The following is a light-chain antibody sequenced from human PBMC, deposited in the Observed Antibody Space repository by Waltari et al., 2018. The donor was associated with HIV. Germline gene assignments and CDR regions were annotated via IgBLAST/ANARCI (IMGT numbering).Light chain of an antibody. CDR3: SSYTNTNTLI. J-gene: IGLJ2*01. Sequence: QSVLTQPPSASATPGQRVTISCSGSSSNIGTNYVFWYQQLPGTAPQLLIFRDNERPSGVPDRFSGSRAGTSASLVISGLRSEDEAAYYCSSYTNTNTLIFGGGTRLTVL. CDR1: SSNIGTNY. V-gene: IGLV1-47*01. CDR2: RDN.